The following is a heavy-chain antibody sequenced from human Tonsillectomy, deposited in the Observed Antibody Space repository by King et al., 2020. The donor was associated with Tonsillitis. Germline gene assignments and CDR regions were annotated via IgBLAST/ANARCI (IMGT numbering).Heavy chain of an antibody. D-gene: IGHD3-10*01. CDR3: AKDLRVYYRAGAFDI. V-gene: IGHV3-30*18. Sequence: VQLVESGGGVVQPGRSLRLSCAVSGFTLNNYGMHWVRQAPGKGVEWVAVISYDGTNKHYSDSVKGRFTISRDNSKDTFYLQISSLRLDDTALYFCAKDLRVYYRAGAFDIWGQGTMVTVSS. J-gene: IGHJ3*02. CDR1: GFTLNNYG. CDR2: ISYDGTNK.